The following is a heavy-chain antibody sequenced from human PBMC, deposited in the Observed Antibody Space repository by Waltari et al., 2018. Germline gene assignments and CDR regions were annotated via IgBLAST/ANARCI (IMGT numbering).Heavy chain of an antibody. CDR2: SCPIVGTA. V-gene: IGHV1-69*01. D-gene: IGHD3-10*01. CDR3: ASGYYGSGPYCYYYGMDV. CDR1: GGTFSSYA. J-gene: IGHJ6*02. Sequence: QVQLVQSGAEVKKPGSSVKVSCKASGGTFSSYAISWVRQAPGQGLEWMGGSCPIVGTANYEQHVHGRVTISEDESTSTAYVERSSLRAEDTAVYYCASGYYGSGPYCYYYGMDVGGQGTTVTVSS.